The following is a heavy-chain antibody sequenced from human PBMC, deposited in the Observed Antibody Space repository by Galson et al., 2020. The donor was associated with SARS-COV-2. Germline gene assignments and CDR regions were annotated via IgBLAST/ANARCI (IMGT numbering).Heavy chain of an antibody. CDR3: ARDKGIMFISEYFDY. J-gene: IGHJ4*02. CDR2: ITGSSRYM. Sequence: NSGGSLRLSCAASGFTFSSYSINWFRQAPGKGLEWVSSITGSSRYMYYADPVKGRFTISRDNAKNSLYLQIDSLRADDTAVYYCARDKGIMFISEYFDYWGQGTLVAVSS. CDR1: GFTFSSYS. D-gene: IGHD2-21*01. V-gene: IGHV3-21*01.